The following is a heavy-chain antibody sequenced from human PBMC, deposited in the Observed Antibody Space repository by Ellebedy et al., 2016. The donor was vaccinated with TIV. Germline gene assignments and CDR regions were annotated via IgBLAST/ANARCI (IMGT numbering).Heavy chain of an antibody. Sequence: AASVKVSCKASGGTFSSYAISWVRQAPGQGLEWMGGIIPIFGTANYAQKFQGRVTITADESTSTAYMELRSLRSDDTAVYYCARPRGYYDSSGPIGYGMDVWGQGTTVTVSS. V-gene: IGHV1-69*13. CDR1: GGTFSSYA. J-gene: IGHJ6*02. CDR3: ARPRGYYDSSGPIGYGMDV. CDR2: IIPIFGTA. D-gene: IGHD3-22*01.